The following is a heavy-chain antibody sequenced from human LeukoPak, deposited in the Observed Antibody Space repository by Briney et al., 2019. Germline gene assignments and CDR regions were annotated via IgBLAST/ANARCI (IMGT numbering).Heavy chain of an antibody. CDR3: ARGTRNYYDFGQSNWFDP. D-gene: IGHD3-3*01. V-gene: IGHV4-59*01. CDR1: GGSIGSYY. Sequence: SETLSLTCTVSGGSIGSYYWSWIRQPPGKGLEWIGYIYYSGSTNYNPSLKSRVTISVDTSKNQFSLKLSSVTAADTAVYYCARGTRNYYDFGQSNWFDPWGQGTLVIVSS. CDR2: IYYSGST. J-gene: IGHJ5*02.